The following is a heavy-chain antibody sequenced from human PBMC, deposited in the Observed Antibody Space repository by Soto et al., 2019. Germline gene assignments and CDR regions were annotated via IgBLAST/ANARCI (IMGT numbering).Heavy chain of an antibody. CDR2: TSYDGSNN. V-gene: IGHV3-33*05. CDR3: ARWGTTGGLDV. D-gene: IGHD3-16*01. J-gene: IGHJ4*02. Sequence: QVQLVESGGGVVQPGTSLRLSCVGSGFTFRSYVIHWVRQAPGKGLEWVALTSYDGSNNFYGDSVKGRFTISRDNSSNTVELQMDSLRLEATALYYCARWGTTGGLDVWGQGTLVSVSS. CDR1: GFTFRSYV.